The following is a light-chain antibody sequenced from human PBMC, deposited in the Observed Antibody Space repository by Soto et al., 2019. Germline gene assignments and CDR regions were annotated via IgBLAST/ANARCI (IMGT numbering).Light chain of an antibody. CDR3: GTWDSSLRAGGV. Sequence: QSVLTQPPSVSAAPGQTVTISCSGSSSNIGKNYVSWYQQLPGMVPKLLIHENNKRPSGIPDRFSGSKSGSSATLDITGLQTGVEADYYCGTWDSSLRAGGVFGGGTKLTVL. CDR1: SSNIGKNY. V-gene: IGLV1-51*02. J-gene: IGLJ3*02. CDR2: ENN.